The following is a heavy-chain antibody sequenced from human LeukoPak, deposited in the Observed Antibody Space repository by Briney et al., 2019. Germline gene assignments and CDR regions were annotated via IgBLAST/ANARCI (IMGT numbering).Heavy chain of an antibody. CDR2: FDPEDGET. CDR3: ATEYSRIAVAGVDY. Sequence: ASVKVSCKVSGYTLTELSMHRVRQAPGKGHEWMGGFDPEDGETIYAQKFQGRVTMTEDTSTDTAYMELSSLRSEDTAVYYCATEYSRIAVAGVDYWGQGTLVTVSS. J-gene: IGHJ4*02. CDR1: GYTLTELS. V-gene: IGHV1-24*01. D-gene: IGHD6-19*01.